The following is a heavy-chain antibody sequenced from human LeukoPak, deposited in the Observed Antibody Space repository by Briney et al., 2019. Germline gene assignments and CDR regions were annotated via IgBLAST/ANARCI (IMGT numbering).Heavy chain of an antibody. CDR1: GFTFSSYI. D-gene: IGHD1-26*01. CDR3: ARDGSGSYYY. CDR2: ISSSSSYI. J-gene: IGHJ4*02. V-gene: IGHV3-21*01. Sequence: GGSLRLPCAASGFTFSSYIMNWVRQAPGKGLEWVSSISSSSSYIYYADSVKGRFTISRDNAKNSLYLQMNSLRAEDTAVYYCARDGSGSYYYWGQGTLVTVSS.